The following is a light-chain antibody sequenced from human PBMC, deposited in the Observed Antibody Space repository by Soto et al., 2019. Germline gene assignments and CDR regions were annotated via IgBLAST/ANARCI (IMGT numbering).Light chain of an antibody. CDR3: SSYTRSSTLYV. V-gene: IGLV2-14*01. J-gene: IGLJ1*01. Sequence: QSALTQPASVSGSPGQSITISCTGTSSDVGGYNYVSWYQQHPGKAPKLMIYDVSNRPSGVSNRFSGSKSGNTASLTISGRQAEDEADYYSSSYTRSSTLYVFGTGTKLTVL. CDR2: DVS. CDR1: SSDVGGYNY.